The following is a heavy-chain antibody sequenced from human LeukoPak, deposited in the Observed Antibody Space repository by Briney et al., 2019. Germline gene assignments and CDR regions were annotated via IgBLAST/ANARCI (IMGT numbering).Heavy chain of an antibody. J-gene: IGHJ4*02. CDR3: AKGSSDWGSN. CDR1: GFTFSNYG. Sequence: GGSLRLSCAASGFTFSNYGMHWVRQAPGKGLEWVAFIRYDGNNKYYADSVKGRFTISRDNSKNTLYLQMNSLRCEDTAVYYCAKGSSDWGSNWAQGTLVTVSS. CDR2: IRYDGNNK. D-gene: IGHD7-27*01. V-gene: IGHV3-30*02.